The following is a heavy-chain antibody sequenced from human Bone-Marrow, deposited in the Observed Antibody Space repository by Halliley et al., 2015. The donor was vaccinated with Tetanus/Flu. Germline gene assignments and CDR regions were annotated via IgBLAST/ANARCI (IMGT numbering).Heavy chain of an antibody. J-gene: IGHJ3*01. D-gene: IGHD1-26*01. CDR2: YHSGRP. Sequence: YHSGRPHYTPPLQSRLILSVDTSKNQFSLKLSSVTAADTAVYYCARLRDLVGGTTGQAFDFWGQGTLVTVSS. CDR3: ARLRDLVGGTTGQAFDF. V-gene: IGHV4-39*01.